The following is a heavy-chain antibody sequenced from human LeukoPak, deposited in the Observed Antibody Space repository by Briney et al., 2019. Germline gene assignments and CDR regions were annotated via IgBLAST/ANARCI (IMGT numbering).Heavy chain of an antibody. CDR1: GFTFSDYS. CDR2: ISGSGSYI. Sequence: GGSLRLSCAASGFTFSDYSMNWVRQTPRKGLEWVSCISGSGSYIYYADSLRGRFTISRDNAKNSLILQVNSLRAEDTAVYYCVRERFHGSGAPKFDFWGQGALVTVSS. V-gene: IGHV3-21*06. CDR3: VRERFHGSGAPKFDF. D-gene: IGHD3-10*01. J-gene: IGHJ4*02.